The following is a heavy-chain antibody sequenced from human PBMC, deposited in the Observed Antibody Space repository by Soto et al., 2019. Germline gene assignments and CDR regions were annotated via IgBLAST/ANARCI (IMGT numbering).Heavy chain of an antibody. D-gene: IGHD3-22*01. CDR2: IHSSGSI. Sequence: SETLSLTCTVSGGSISSDAYYWSWIRQAPGRGLEWIGYIHSSGSIYYNPSLKSRATMSIDTAGNQFSLKVSSVTVADTAVYYCARDLDGLHDDTSGPFPRPGWGQGTLVTVSS. V-gene: IGHV4-30-4*01. J-gene: IGHJ1*01. CDR3: ARDLDGLHDDTSGPFPRPG. CDR1: GGSISSDAYY.